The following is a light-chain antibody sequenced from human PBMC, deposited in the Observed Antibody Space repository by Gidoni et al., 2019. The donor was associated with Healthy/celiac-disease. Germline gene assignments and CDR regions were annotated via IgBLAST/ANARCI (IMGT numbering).Light chain of an antibody. V-gene: IGLV1-40*01. Sequence: QSVLTQPPSVSGAPGQRVTISCTGSSSNIGAGYDVHWYQQLPGTAPKLLIYGNSNRPSGVPDRFSGSKSGTSAALAITGLQAEDEADYYCQSYDSSLSGYVFETGTKVTVL. CDR3: QSYDSSLSGYV. CDR2: GNS. CDR1: SSNIGAGYD. J-gene: IGLJ1*01.